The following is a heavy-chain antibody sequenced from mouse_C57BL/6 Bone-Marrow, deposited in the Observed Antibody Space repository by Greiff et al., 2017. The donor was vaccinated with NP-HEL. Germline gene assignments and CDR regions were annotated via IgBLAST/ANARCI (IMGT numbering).Heavy chain of an antibody. CDR1: GYTFTSYW. V-gene: IGHV1-64*01. CDR2: IHPNSGST. J-gene: IGHJ1*03. Sequence: QVQLQQPGAELVKPGASVKLSCKASGYTFTSYWMHWVKQRPGQGLEWIGMIHPNSGSTNYNEKFKSKATLTVDKSSSTAYMQLSSLTSEDSAVYYCAPYYGSSSYWYFDVWDTGTTVTVSS. D-gene: IGHD1-1*01. CDR3: APYYGSSSYWYFDV.